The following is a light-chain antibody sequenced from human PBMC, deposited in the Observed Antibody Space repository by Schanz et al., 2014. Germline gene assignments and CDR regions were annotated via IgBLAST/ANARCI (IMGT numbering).Light chain of an antibody. J-gene: IGLJ1*01. CDR3: QSYDSSLSVHSV. Sequence: QSVLTQPPSVSGAPGQRVTISCTGSTSNIGAGYDVHWYQQFPGTAPKLLIYANNNRPSGVPDRFSASKSDTSASLAITGLQAEDEADYYCQSYDSSLSVHSVFGPGTKLTVL. CDR2: ANN. V-gene: IGLV1-40*01. CDR1: TSNIGAGYD.